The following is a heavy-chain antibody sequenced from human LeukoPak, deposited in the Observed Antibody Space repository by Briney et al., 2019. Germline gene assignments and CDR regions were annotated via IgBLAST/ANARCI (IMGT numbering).Heavy chain of an antibody. V-gene: IGHV1-8*01. CDR2: MNPNSGNT. D-gene: IGHD2-2*02. CDR3: ARGIVVVPAAILDPYWFDP. Sequence: GASVKVSCKASGYTFTSYDINWVRQATGQGLEWMGWMNPNSGNTGYARKFQGRFTMTRNNSISTAFMELSSLRSEDTAVYYCARGIVVVPAAILDPYWFDPWGQGTLVTVSS. CDR1: GYTFTSYD. J-gene: IGHJ5*02.